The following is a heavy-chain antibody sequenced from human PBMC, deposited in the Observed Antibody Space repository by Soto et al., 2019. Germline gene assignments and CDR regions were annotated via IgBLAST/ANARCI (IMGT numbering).Heavy chain of an antibody. Sequence: SLRLSCAASGFTFSSYGMHWVRQAPGKGLEWVAVIWYDGSNKYYADSVKGRFTISRDNSKNTLYLQMNSLRAEDTAVYYCARAEYYDFWSGPRGMDVWGQGTTVTVSS. CDR1: GFTFSSYG. CDR2: IWYDGSNK. V-gene: IGHV3-33*01. J-gene: IGHJ6*02. D-gene: IGHD3-3*01. CDR3: ARAEYYDFWSGPRGMDV.